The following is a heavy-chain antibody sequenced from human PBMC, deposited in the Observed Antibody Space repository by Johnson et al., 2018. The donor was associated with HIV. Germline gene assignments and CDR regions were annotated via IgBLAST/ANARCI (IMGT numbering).Heavy chain of an antibody. CDR1: GFTFSSYA. CDR2: ISGSGGST. Sequence: MLLVESGGGVVQPGRSLRLSCAASGFTFSSYAMSWVRQAPGKGLEWVSAISGSGGSTYYADSVKGRFTISRDNSKNTLYLQMNSLRAEDTAVYYCAKASDGTWQHAFDIWGQGTMVTVSS. J-gene: IGHJ3*02. CDR3: AKASDGTWQHAFDI. D-gene: IGHD2-21*02. V-gene: IGHV3-23*04.